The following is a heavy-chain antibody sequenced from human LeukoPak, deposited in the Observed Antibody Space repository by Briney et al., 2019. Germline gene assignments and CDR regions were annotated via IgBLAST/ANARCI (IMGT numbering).Heavy chain of an antibody. J-gene: IGHJ4*02. V-gene: IGHV1-2*02. CDR3: ATGAYTYYTEY. D-gene: IGHD1-26*01. Sequence: GASVKVSCKASGYIFTDYHMHWVRQTPGHGLEWVGWINPNSGDTNYPQKFQGRVTMTRDTSISTAYMELSRLRSDDTAVYYCATGAYTYYTEYWGQGTVVAVSS. CDR2: INPNSGDT. CDR1: GYIFTDYH.